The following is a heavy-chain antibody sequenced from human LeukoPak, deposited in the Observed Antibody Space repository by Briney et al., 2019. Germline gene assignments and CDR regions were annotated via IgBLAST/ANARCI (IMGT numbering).Heavy chain of an antibody. CDR3: AKEAGYSGYDYGDY. Sequence: PGGSLRLSCAASGFTFDDYALHWVRQGPGKGLEWVSGISWNSGMIGYADSVKGRFTISRDNAKNSLYLQMNSLRAADTAVYYCAKEAGYSGYDYGDYWGQGTLVTVSS. D-gene: IGHD5-12*01. J-gene: IGHJ4*02. V-gene: IGHV3-9*01. CDR1: GFTFDDYA. CDR2: ISWNSGMI.